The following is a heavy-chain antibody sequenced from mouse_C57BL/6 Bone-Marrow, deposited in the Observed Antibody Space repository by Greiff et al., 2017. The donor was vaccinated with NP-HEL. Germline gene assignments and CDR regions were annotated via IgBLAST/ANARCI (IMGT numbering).Heavy chain of an antibody. D-gene: IGHD2-5*01. V-gene: IGHV1-20*01. CDR2: INPYNGDT. J-gene: IGHJ3*01. CDR3: ARYPYYSNYVGWFAY. Sequence: VQLQQSGPELVKPGDSVKISCKASGYSFTGYFMNWVMQSHGKSLEWIGRINPYNGDTFYNQKFKGKATLTVDKSSSTAHMKLRSLTTEDSAVYYCARYPYYSNYVGWFAYWGQGTLVTVSA. CDR1: GYSFTGYF.